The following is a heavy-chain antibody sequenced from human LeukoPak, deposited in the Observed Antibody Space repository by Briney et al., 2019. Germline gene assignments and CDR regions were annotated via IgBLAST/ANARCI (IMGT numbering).Heavy chain of an antibody. CDR3: VKMEGGRDY. J-gene: IGHJ4*02. CDR1: GITFSSYA. D-gene: IGHD1-1*01. V-gene: IGHV3-23*01. CDR2: ISGSGGST. Sequence: GGSLRLSCAVSGITFSSYAMSWVRQAPGKGLEWVSAISGSGGSTYYADSVKGRFTISRDNPKNTLYLQMNNLRAEDTAVYYCVKMEGGRDYWGQGALVTVSS.